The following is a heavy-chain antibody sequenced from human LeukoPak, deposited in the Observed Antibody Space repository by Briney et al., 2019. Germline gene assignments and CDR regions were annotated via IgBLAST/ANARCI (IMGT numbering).Heavy chain of an antibody. Sequence: GGSLRLSCAASGFTFSSYWTSWVRQAPGKGLEWVANIKQDGSEKYYVDSVKGRFTISRDNAKNSLYLQMNSLRAEDTAVYYCARDLSGSYSDYWGQGTLVTVSS. CDR2: IKQDGSEK. J-gene: IGHJ4*02. V-gene: IGHV3-7*01. CDR1: GFTFSSYW. D-gene: IGHD1-26*01. CDR3: ARDLSGSYSDY.